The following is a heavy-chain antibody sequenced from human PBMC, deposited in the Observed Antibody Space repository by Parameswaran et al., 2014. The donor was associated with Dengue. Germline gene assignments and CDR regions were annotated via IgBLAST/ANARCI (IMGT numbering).Heavy chain of an antibody. Sequence: AGGSLRLSCTVSGGSISSYYWSWIRQPPGKGLEWIGYIYYSGSTNYNPSLKSRVTISVDTSKNQFSLKLSSVTAADTAVYYCARVGGDDAFDIWGQGTMVTVSS. J-gene: IGHJ3*02. D-gene: IGHD3-10*01. V-gene: IGHV4-59*01. CDR2: IYYSGST. CDR3: ARVGGDDAFDI. CDR1: GGSISSYY.